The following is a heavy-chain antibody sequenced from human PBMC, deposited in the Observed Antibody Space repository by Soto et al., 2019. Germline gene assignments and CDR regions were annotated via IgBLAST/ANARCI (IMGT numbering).Heavy chain of an antibody. V-gene: IGHV3-23*01. D-gene: IGHD4-4*01. J-gene: IGHJ6*02. CDR3: ARDFLTVTKGIYYYYYGMDV. Sequence: GSLRLSCAASGFTFSSYAMSWVRQAPGKGLEWVSAISGSGGSTYYADSVKGRFTISRDNSKNTLYLQMNSLRAEDTAVYYCARDFLTVTKGIYYYYYGMDVWGQGTTVTVSS. CDR2: ISGSGGST. CDR1: GFTFSSYA.